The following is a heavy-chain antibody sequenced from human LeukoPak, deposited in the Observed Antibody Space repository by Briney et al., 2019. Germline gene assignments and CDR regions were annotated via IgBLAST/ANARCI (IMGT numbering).Heavy chain of an antibody. CDR3: AGPLGYCSGGSCHSNYFDY. V-gene: IGHV4-34*01. CDR2: INHSGST. Sequence: SETLSLTCTVSGGSISSYYWSWIRQPPGKGLQWIGEINHSGSTNYNPSLKSRVTISVDTSKNQFSLKLSSVTAADTAVYYCAGPLGYCSGGSCHSNYFDYWGQGTLVTVSS. D-gene: IGHD2-15*01. CDR1: GGSISSYY. J-gene: IGHJ4*02.